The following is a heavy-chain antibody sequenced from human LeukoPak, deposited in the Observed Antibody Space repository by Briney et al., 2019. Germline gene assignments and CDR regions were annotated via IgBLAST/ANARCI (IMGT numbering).Heavy chain of an antibody. CDR3: AKESYGDANFDY. CDR2: ISWNSGSI. Sequence: GGSLRLSCAASGFTFDDYAMHWVRQAPGKGLEWVSGISWNSGSIGYADSVKGRFTISRDNAKNSLYLQMNSLRAEDTALYYCAKESYGDANFDYWGQGTLVTVSS. CDR1: GFTFDDYA. V-gene: IGHV3-9*01. D-gene: IGHD4-17*01. J-gene: IGHJ4*02.